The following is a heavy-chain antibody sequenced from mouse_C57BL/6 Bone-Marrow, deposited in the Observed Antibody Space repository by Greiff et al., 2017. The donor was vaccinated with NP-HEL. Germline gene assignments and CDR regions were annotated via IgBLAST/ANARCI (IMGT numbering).Heavy chain of an antibody. V-gene: IGHV3-3*01. CDR1: GFSINSDCY. CDR2: TFYSGIT. D-gene: IGHD1-1*01. CDR3: AREWGHYYYGSGRFAY. Sequence: ESGPSLVRPSQTLSLTCTVTGFSINSDCYWIWIRQFPGNKLEYIGYTFYSGITYYNPSLESRTYITRDTSKNQFSLKLSSVTTEDTATYYCAREWGHYYYGSGRFAYWGQGTLVTVSA. J-gene: IGHJ3*01.